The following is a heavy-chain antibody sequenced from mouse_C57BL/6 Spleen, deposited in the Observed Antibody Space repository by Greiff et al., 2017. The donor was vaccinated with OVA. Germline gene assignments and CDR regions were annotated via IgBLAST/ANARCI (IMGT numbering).Heavy chain of an antibody. CDR2: IHPNSGST. D-gene: IGHD1-1*01. CDR1: GYTFTSYW. V-gene: IGHV1-64*01. CDR3: ARGVYYGSSYGGYFDV. J-gene: IGHJ1*03. Sequence: VQLQQPGAELVKPGASVKLSCKASGYTFTSYWMHWVKQRPGQGLEWIGMIHPNSGSTNYNEKFKSKATLTVAKSSSTAYMQLSSLTSEDSAVYYCARGVYYGSSYGGYFDVWGTGTTVTVSS.